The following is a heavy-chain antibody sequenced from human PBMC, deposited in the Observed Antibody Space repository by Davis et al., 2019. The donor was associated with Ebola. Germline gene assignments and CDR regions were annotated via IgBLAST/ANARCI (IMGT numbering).Heavy chain of an antibody. CDR1: GGSISSGDYY. CDR2: IYYSGST. D-gene: IGHD6-19*01. V-gene: IGHV4-30-4*01. J-gene: IGHJ4*02. CDR3: ARQQSSGWYYFDY. Sequence: SETLSLTCTVSGGSISSGDYYWSWIRQPPGKGLEWIGYIYYSGSTYYNPSLKSRVTISVDTSKNQFSLKLSSVTAADTAVYYCARQQSSGWYYFDYWGQGTLVTVSS.